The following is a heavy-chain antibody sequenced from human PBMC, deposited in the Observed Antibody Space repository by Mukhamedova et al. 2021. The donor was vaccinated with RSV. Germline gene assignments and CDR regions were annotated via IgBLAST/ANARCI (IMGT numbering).Heavy chain of an antibody. CDR3: ARAELLWFGELGWFDP. V-gene: IGHV4-59*01. J-gene: IGHJ5*02. CDR2: GST. Sequence: GSTNYNPFLKSRVTISVDTSKNQFSLKLSSVTAADTAVYYCARAELLWFGELGWFDPWGQGTLVTVSS. D-gene: IGHD3-10*01.